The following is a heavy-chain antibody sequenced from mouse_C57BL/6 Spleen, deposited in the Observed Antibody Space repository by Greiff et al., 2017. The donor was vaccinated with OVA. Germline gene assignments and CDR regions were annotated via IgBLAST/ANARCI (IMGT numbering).Heavy chain of an antibody. CDR2: INPSNGGT. V-gene: IGHV1-53*01. CDR1: GYTFTSYW. CDR3: ASRGKDYAMDY. D-gene: IGHD1-1*01. Sequence: VKLQESGAELVKPGASVKLSCKASGYTFTSYWMHWVKQRPGQGLEWIGNINPSNGGTNYNEKFKSKATLTVDKSSSTAYMQLSSLTSEDSAVYYCASRGKDYAMDYWGQGTSVTVSS. J-gene: IGHJ4*01.